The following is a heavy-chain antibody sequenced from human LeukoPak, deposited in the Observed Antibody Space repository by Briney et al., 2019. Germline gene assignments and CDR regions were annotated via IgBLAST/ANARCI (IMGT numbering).Heavy chain of an antibody. CDR3: ARVQLTDVLRYFDWLLEGAFDI. J-gene: IGHJ3*02. CDR2: MNPNSGNT. D-gene: IGHD3-9*01. CDR1: GYTFTSYD. Sequence: ASVKVSCNASGYTFTSYDINWVRQATGQGLEWMGWMNPNSGNTGYAQKFQGRVTMTRNTSISTAYMELSSLRSEDTAVYYCARVQLTDVLRYFDWLLEGAFDIWGRGTMVTVSS. V-gene: IGHV1-8*01.